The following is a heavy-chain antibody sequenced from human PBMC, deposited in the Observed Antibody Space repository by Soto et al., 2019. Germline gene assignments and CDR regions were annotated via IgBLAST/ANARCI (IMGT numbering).Heavy chain of an antibody. CDR3: AKDIGSGGFDY. D-gene: IGHD3-3*01. J-gene: IGHJ4*02. Sequence: EVQLVESGGGLVQPGRSLRLSCAASGFTFDDYAMHWVRQAPGKGLEWVSGISWNSGSIGYADSVKGRFTISRDNAKNSLYLQMNSLRAEDTALYYCAKDIGSGGFDYWGQGTLVTVSS. V-gene: IGHV3-9*01. CDR1: GFTFDDYA. CDR2: ISWNSGSI.